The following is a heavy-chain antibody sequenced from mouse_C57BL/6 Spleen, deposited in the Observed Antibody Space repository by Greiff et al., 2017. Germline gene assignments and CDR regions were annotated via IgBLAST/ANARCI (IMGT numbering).Heavy chain of an antibody. J-gene: IGHJ3*01. CDR3: ARQLTGTLVFAY. D-gene: IGHD4-1*01. CDR2: IDPEDGET. Sequence: EVKLMESGAELVKPGASVKLSCTASGFNIKDYYMHWVKQRTEQGLEWIGWIDPEDGETKYAPKFQGKATITADTSSNTAYLQLSSLTSEDTAVYYCARQLTGTLVFAYWGQGTLVTVSA. CDR1: GFNIKDYY. V-gene: IGHV14-2*01.